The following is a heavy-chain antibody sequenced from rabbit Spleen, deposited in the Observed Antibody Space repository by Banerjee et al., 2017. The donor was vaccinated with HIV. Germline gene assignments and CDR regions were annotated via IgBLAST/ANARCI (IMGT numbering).Heavy chain of an antibody. Sequence: QEQLEESGGDLVKPEGSLTLTCTALGFSFSGGTYMCWVRQAPGKGLEWIACIEVGDSGTTFYATWAKGRFTISKTSSTTVTLQMTSLTAADTATYFCARDSGTSFSSYGMDLWGPGTLVTVS. D-gene: IGHD8-1*01. V-gene: IGHV1S45*01. CDR1: GFSFSGGTY. CDR3: ARDSGTSFSSYGMDL. J-gene: IGHJ6*01. CDR2: IEVGDSGTT.